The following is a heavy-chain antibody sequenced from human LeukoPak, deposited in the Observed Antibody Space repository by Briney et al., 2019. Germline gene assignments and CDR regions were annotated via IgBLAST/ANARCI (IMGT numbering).Heavy chain of an antibody. CDR1: GFTFSSYS. Sequence: GVSLRLSCAASGFTFSSYSMNWVRQAPGKGLEWVSSISSSSSYIYYADSVKGRFTISRDNAKHSLYLQMNSLIAQDTAVYYCARELTLKWELLTTAFDYWGQGTLVTVSS. V-gene: IGHV3-21*01. D-gene: IGHD1-26*01. CDR2: ISSSSSYI. CDR3: ARELTLKWELLTTAFDY. J-gene: IGHJ4*02.